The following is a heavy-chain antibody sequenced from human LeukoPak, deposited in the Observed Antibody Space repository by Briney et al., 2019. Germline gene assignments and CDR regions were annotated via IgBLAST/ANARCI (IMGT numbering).Heavy chain of an antibody. D-gene: IGHD5-24*01. CDR2: ISYDGSNK. J-gene: IGHJ4*02. CDR3: ARGDGYNSYYFDS. Sequence: GGSLRLSCAASGFTFSSYAMHWVRQAPGKGLEWVAVISYDGSNKYYADSVKGRFTISRDNSKNTLYLQMNSLRAEDTAVYYCARGDGYNSYYFDSWGQGTLVTVSS. CDR1: GFTFSSYA. V-gene: IGHV3-30*14.